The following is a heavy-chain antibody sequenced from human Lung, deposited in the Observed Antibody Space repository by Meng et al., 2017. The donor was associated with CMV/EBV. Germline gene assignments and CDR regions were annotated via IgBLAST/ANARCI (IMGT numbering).Heavy chain of an antibody. CDR1: GFMFSDYG. CDR3: VRDGDSSNWPLDY. Sequence: QGHHAESWGGVVQLGSSLGLSCAVSGFMFSDYGMHWVRQAPGKAPEWVAFILKDGSDKFYRDSVKGRFTISRDPGKNTLYLQMDSLRPEDTAIYYCVRDGDSSNWPLDYWGQGTLVTVSS. V-gene: IGHV3-30*03. D-gene: IGHD6-13*01. J-gene: IGHJ4*02. CDR2: ILKDGSDK.